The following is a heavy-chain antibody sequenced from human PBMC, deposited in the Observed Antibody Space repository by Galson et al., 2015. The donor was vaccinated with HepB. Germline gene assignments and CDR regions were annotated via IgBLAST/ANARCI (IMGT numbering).Heavy chain of an antibody. CDR2: ISSSSSYT. D-gene: IGHD5-12*01. V-gene: IGHV3-11*06. Sequence: SLRLSCAASGFTVSSNYMSWIRQAPGKGLEWVSYISSSSSYTNYADSVKGRFTISRDNAKNSLYLQMNSLRAEDTAVYYCARDLGDIVATIDYYYYGMDVWGQGTTVTVSS. J-gene: IGHJ6*02. CDR1: GFTVSSNY. CDR3: ARDLGDIVATIDYYYYGMDV.